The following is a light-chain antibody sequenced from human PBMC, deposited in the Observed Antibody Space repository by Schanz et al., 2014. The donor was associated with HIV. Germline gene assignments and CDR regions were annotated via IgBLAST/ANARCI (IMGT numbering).Light chain of an antibody. CDR1: QSVSNSY. CDR3: QQYNNFMYT. V-gene: IGKV3D-15*01. J-gene: IGKJ2*01. CDR2: DAI. Sequence: EIVLTQSPGTLSLSPGESATLSCRASQSVSNSYLAWYQPKPGQAPRLLIYDAINRATGIPPRFSGSGSGTEFTLTISSLQSEDFAVYYCQQYNNFMYTFGQGTKLEIK.